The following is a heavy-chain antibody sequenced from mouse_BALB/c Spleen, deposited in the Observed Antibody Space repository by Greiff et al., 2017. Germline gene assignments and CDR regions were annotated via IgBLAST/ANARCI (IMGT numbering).Heavy chain of an antibody. J-gene: IGHJ2*01. Sequence: EVKLQESGAELVKPGASVKLSCTASGFNIKDTYMHWVKQRPEQGLEWIGRIDPANGNTKYDPKFQGKATITADTSSNTAYLQLSSLTSEDTAVYYCARDGYYGYFDYWGQGTTLTVSS. CDR1: GFNIKDTY. V-gene: IGHV14-3*02. CDR2: IDPANGNT. D-gene: IGHD2-3*01. CDR3: ARDGYYGYFDY.